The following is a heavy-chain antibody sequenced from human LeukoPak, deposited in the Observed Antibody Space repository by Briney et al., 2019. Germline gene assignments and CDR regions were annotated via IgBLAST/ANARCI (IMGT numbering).Heavy chain of an antibody. D-gene: IGHD5-18*01. CDR1: GGSSSSSNYY. V-gene: IGHV4-39*07. CDR2: IYYSGST. Sequence: NPSETLSLTCTVSGGSSSSSNYYWGWIRQPPGKGLEWIGSIYYSGSTYYNPSLKSRVTISVDTSKNQFSLKLSSVTAADTAVYYCARAPHPTAMVGYYFDYWAREPWSPSPQ. CDR3: ARAPHPTAMVGYYFDY. J-gene: IGHJ4*02.